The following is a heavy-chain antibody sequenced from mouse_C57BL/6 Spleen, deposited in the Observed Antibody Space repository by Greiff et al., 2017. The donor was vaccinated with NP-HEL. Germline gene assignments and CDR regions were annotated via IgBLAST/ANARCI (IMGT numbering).Heavy chain of an antibody. V-gene: IGHV1-7*01. Sequence: VQLQQSGAELAKPGASVKLSCKASGYTFTSYWMHWVKQRPGQGLEWIGYINPSSGYTKYNQKFKDKATLTADKSSSTAYMQLSSLTYEDSAVYYCARFPYYYGSSYEEDYFDYWGQGTTLTVSS. D-gene: IGHD1-1*01. CDR3: ARFPYYYGSSYEEDYFDY. CDR1: GYTFTSYW. J-gene: IGHJ2*01. CDR2: INPSSGYT.